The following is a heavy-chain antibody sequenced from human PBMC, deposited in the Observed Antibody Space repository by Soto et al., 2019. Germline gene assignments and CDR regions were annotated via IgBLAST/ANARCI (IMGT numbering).Heavy chain of an antibody. V-gene: IGHV4-31*02. CDR2: IYYSGST. CDR1: GGSIGRGGYY. J-gene: IGHJ5*02. Sequence: SETLSLTCTVSGGSIGRGGYYWSWIRQHPGKGLEWIGYIYYSGSTYYNPSLKSRVTISVDTSKNQFSLKLSSVTAADTAVYYCARVGGINWFDPWGQGTLDTVSS. D-gene: IGHD3-16*01. CDR3: ARVGGINWFDP.